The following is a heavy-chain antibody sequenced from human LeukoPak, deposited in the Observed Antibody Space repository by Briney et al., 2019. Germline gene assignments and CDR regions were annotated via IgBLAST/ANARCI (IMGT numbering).Heavy chain of an antibody. V-gene: IGHV3-53*01. D-gene: IGHD3-10*01. CDR2: IHSGGTT. J-gene: IGHJ4*02. CDR1: GLTVSDSH. Sequence: GGSLRLSCVGSGLTVSDSHMYWVRQAPGKGLEWVSVIHSGGTTAFADSVKGRFTISRDHSKNTLYLQMNSLRAEDTAVYYCATAPRGVYGVMALDFWGQGTLVTVSS. CDR3: ATAPRGVYGVMALDF.